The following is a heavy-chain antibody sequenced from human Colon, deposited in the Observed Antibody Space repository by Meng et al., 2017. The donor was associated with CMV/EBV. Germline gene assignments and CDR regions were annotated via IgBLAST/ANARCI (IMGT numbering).Heavy chain of an antibody. J-gene: IGHJ4*02. V-gene: IGHV1-8*03. CDR3: ARGSWGGAPYCSSTSCYSFDY. D-gene: IGHD2-2*01. CDR2: MNPNSGNT. Sequence: ASVQVSCKASGYTFTSYDINWVRQATGQGLEWMGWMNPNSGNTGYAQKFQGRVTITRNTSISTAYMELSSLRSEDTAVYYCARGSWGGAPYCSSTSCYSFDYWGQGTLVTVSS. CDR1: GYTFTSYD.